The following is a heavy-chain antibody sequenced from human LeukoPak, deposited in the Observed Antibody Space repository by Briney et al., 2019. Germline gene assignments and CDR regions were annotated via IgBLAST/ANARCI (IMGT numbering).Heavy chain of an antibody. J-gene: IGHJ6*02. CDR1: GFTFNIYA. CDR2: VSSDGTNK. CDR3: ARVGDYVDGMDV. V-gene: IGHV3-30-3*01. Sequence: GGSLRLSCAASGFTFNIYAMHWVRQSPGKGLGWVAVVSSDGTNKYYADSVKGRFTISRDNSRNTLSLQMNSLRPEDTAVYYSARVGDYVDGMDVWGQGTTVTVSS. D-gene: IGHD4-17*01.